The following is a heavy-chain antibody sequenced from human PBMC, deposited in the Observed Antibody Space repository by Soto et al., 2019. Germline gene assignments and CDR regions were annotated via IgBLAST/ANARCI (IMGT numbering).Heavy chain of an antibody. CDR1: GFTFDDYA. CDR2: ISSSGSTI. Sequence: EVQLVESGGVVVQPGGSLRLSCAASGFTFDDYAMHWVRQAPGKGLEWVSYISSSGSTIYYADSVKGRFTISRDNAKNSLYLQMNSLRAEDTAVYYCARDQSGSCDYWGQGTLVTVSS. J-gene: IGHJ4*02. CDR3: ARDQSGSCDY. V-gene: IGHV3-48*03. D-gene: IGHD6-6*01.